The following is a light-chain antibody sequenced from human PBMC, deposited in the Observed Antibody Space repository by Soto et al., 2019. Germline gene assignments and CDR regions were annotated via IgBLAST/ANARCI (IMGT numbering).Light chain of an antibody. V-gene: IGLV1-44*01. CDR3: SSWDASLNGYV. CDR1: SSKIGSKT. J-gene: IGLJ1*01. Sequence: QHALTQPPSTSGTPGQRVTISCSGSSSKIGSKTVNWYQQLPGTVPKLLIYNSYQRPSGVPDRFSASKSGTSASLAISGLQSEDEADYYCSSWDASLNGYVFGTGTKVTVL. CDR2: NSY.